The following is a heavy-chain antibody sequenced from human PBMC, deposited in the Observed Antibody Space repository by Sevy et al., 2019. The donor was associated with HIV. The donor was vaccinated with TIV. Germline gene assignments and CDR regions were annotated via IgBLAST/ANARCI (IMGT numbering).Heavy chain of an antibody. CDR3: ARDPYVSAAAGRGAFDI. J-gene: IGHJ3*02. D-gene: IGHD6-13*01. Sequence: GGSLRLSCAASGFTFSSYSMNWVRQAPGKGLEWVSSISSSSSYIYYADSVKGRFTISRDNAKNSLYLKMNSLRAEDKVVYYCARDPYVSAAAGRGAFDIWGQGTMVTVSS. V-gene: IGHV3-21*01. CDR1: GFTFSSYS. CDR2: ISSSSSYI.